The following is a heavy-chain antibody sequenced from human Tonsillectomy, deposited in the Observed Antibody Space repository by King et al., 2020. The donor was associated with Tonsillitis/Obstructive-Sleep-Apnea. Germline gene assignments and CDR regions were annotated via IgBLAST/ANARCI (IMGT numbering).Heavy chain of an antibody. D-gene: IGHD3-16*01. V-gene: IGHV3-23*04. Sequence: VQLVESGGGLVQPGGSLRLSCAASGFTFSNYAMSWVRQAPGKGLEWVSTIIGSCGHTYYADSVKGRFTISRDNSKNTLYLHMNSLRADDTAVYYCAGGSDDFYYWGQGTLVTVSS. CDR3: AGGSDDFYY. CDR1: GFTFSNYA. J-gene: IGHJ4*02. CDR2: IIGSCGHT.